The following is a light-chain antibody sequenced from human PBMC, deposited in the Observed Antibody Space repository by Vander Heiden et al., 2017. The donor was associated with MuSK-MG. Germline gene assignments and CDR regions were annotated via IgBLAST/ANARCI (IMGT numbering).Light chain of an antibody. V-gene: IGKV1-39*01. CDR1: HSINNF. CDR3: QQCDSMPQT. CDR2: AAS. Sequence: DIQMTQSPSSLSASVGDRVTITCRASHSINNFLNWYQERPGKAPKFLIYAASSLQSGVPSRFIGSGSGTNFTLIISSLQPEDFATYYCQQCDSMPQTFGQGTRLQIK. J-gene: IGKJ1*01.